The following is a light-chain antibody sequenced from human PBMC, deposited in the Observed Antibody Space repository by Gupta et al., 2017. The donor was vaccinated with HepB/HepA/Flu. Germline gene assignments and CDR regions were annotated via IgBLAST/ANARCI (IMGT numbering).Light chain of an antibody. CDR1: RSINSNF. J-gene: IGKJ1*01. CDR3: QQYGSPPRT. V-gene: IGKV3-20*01. Sequence: EIVFTQSPGTLSLSPGERATLPCRASRSINSNFLAWYQQKPGQAPSLLIYGVSTRATGIPDRFSGSGSGTDFTLIISRLEPEDFAVYYCQQYGSPPRTFGQGTKVEIK. CDR2: GVS.